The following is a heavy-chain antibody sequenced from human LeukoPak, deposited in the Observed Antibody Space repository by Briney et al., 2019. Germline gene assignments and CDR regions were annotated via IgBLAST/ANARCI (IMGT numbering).Heavy chain of an antibody. CDR3: ARHYGSGSYPTFFLDY. CDR2: IHTSGST. Sequence: SETLSLTCTVSGVSISSYYWSWIRQPAGKGLEWIGRIHTSGSTNYNPSLKSRVTMSVDTSKNQFSLKLNSVTAADTAVYYCARHYGSGSYPTFFLDYWGQGTLVTVSS. CDR1: GVSISSYY. D-gene: IGHD3-10*01. V-gene: IGHV4-4*07. J-gene: IGHJ4*02.